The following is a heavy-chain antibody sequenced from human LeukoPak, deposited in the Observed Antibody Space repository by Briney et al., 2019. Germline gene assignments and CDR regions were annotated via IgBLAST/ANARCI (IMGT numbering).Heavy chain of an antibody. V-gene: IGHV3-7*01. Sequence: PGGSLRLSCAASGFTFSDYWMTWVRQAPGKGLEWVANIKKDGREKYYVDSVKGRFTMSRDNAKNSLFLQMNSLRAEDTAVYFCARVSGTNTFDIWGHGTMVIVSS. CDR1: GFTFSDYW. J-gene: IGHJ3*02. CDR2: IKKDGREK. CDR3: ARVSGTNTFDI. D-gene: IGHD5-12*01.